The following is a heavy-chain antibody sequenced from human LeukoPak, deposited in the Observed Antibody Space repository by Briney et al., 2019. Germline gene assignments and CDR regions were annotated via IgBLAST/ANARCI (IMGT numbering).Heavy chain of an antibody. Sequence: GASVKVSCKASGYTFTSYGISWVRQAPGQRLEWMGWISAYNGNTNYAQKLQGRVTMTTDTSTSTAYMELRSLRSDDTAVYYCAREGYYDSSGYYPSVQHWGQGTLVTVSS. D-gene: IGHD3-22*01. V-gene: IGHV1-18*01. CDR3: AREGYYDSSGYYPSVQH. CDR2: ISAYNGNT. J-gene: IGHJ1*01. CDR1: GYTFTSYG.